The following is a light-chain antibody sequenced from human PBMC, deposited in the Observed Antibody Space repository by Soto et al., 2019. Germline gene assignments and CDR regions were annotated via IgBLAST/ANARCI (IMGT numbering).Light chain of an antibody. CDR2: EVN. V-gene: IGLV2-14*01. CDR3: SSYTSSSTRV. CDR1: SSDVGGYNY. Sequence: QSALTQPASVSGSPGQSITISCTGTSSDVGGYNYVSWFQHHPGKAPKLLISEVNNRPSGVSNRFSGSKSGNTASLTISGLQAEDEADYYCSSYTSSSTRVFGGGTKLTVL. J-gene: IGLJ3*02.